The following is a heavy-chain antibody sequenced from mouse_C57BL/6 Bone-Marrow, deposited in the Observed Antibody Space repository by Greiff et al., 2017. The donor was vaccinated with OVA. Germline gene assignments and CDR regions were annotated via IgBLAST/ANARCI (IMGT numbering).Heavy chain of an antibody. CDR3: TREVYYYGSSFSYWYFDV. V-gene: IGHV1-5*01. Sequence: EVQLQESGTVLARPGASVKMSCKPSGYTFTSYWMHWVKQRPGQGLEWIGAIYPGNSDTSYNQKFKGKAKLTAVTSASTAYMELSSLTNEDSAVYYCTREVYYYGSSFSYWYFDVWGTGTTVTVSS. CDR1: GYTFTSYW. J-gene: IGHJ1*03. CDR2: IYPGNSDT. D-gene: IGHD1-1*01.